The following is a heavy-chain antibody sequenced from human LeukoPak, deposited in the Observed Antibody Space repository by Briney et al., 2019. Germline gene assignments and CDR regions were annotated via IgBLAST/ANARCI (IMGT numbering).Heavy chain of an antibody. CDR1: GFTFSNYG. D-gene: IGHD1-20*01. Sequence: PGGSLRLSCAASGFTFSNYGMHWVRQAPGKGLEWLSYISTSSSYIYYADSVKGRFTVSRDNAMNSLFLQMNSLTAEDTAVYYCVYVAYNWNPGSAWGQGTLVTVSS. J-gene: IGHJ5*02. CDR3: VYVAYNWNPGSA. V-gene: IGHV3-21*01. CDR2: ISTSSSYI.